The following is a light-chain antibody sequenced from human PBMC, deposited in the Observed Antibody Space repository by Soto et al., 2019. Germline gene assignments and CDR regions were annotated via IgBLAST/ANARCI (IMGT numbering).Light chain of an antibody. CDR1: SSDVGGYNY. J-gene: IGLJ2*01. CDR3: CSYAGSYTVV. V-gene: IGLV2-11*01. CDR2: DVS. Sequence: QSALTQPRSVSGSPGQTVTISCTGTSSDVGGYNYVSWYQQQPGKAPKLMIYDVSKRPSGVPDRFSGSKSGNTASLTISGLQAEDEADYYCCSYAGSYTVVFGRGTKLTVL.